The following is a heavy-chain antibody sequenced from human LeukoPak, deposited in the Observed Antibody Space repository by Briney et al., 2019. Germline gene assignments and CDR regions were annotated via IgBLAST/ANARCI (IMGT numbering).Heavy chain of an antibody. Sequence: SETLSLTCAVYGGSFSGYYWSWIRQPPGKGLEWIGEINHSGSTNYNPSLKSRVTISVDTSKNQFSLKLSSVTAADTAVYYCTGKYYYDSSGYYSADYWGQGTLVTVSS. CDR3: TGKYYYDSSGYYSADY. CDR2: INHSGST. V-gene: IGHV4-34*01. J-gene: IGHJ4*02. D-gene: IGHD3-22*01. CDR1: GGSFSGYY.